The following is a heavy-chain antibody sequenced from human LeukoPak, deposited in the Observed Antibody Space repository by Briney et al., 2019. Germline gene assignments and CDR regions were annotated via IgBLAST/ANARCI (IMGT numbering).Heavy chain of an antibody. CDR3: ARDKPAVAGYPSDY. CDR2: ITGSSTYI. D-gene: IGHD6-19*01. V-gene: IGHV3-21*01. CDR1: GFIFSSYS. Sequence: PGGSLRLSCAASGFIFSSYSMNWVRQAPGKGLEWVSSITGSSTYIYYADSVKGRFTISRDNAKNSLYLQMNSLRAEDTAVYYCARDKPAVAGYPSDYWGQGALVTVSS. J-gene: IGHJ4*02.